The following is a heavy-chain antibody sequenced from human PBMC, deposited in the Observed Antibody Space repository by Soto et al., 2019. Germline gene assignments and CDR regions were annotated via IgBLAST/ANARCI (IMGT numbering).Heavy chain of an antibody. CDR3: ARDHRSWTEGEPWFDP. D-gene: IGHD6-13*01. CDR1: GYTFTSYG. V-gene: IGHV1-18*01. CDR2: ISAYNGNT. J-gene: IGHJ5*02. Sequence: ASVKVSCKASGYTFTSYGISWLRQAPGQGLEWMGWISAYNGNTNYAQKLQGRVTMTTDTSTSTAYMELRSLRSDDTAVYYCARDHRSWTEGEPWFDPWGQGTLVTVSS.